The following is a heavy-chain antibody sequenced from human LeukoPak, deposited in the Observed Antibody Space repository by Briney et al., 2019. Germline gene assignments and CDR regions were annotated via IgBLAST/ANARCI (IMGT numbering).Heavy chain of an antibody. D-gene: IGHD3-22*01. CDR3: ARGFTMIVVVRYYYYMDV. V-gene: IGHV4-39*07. Sequence: TSSETLSLTCTVSGVSISSSNSYWGWIRQPPGKGLEWIGSIYYSGNTYYNPSLKSRVTISVDTSKNQFSLKLSSVTAADTAVYYCARGFTMIVVVRYYYYMDVWGKGTTVTVSS. CDR1: GVSISSSNSY. CDR2: IYYSGNT. J-gene: IGHJ6*03.